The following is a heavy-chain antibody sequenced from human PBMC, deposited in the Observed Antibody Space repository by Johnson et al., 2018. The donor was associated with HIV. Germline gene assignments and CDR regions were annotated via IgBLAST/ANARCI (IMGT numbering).Heavy chain of an antibody. J-gene: IGHJ3*01. V-gene: IGHV3-30*04. D-gene: IGHD4-17*01. CDR1: GFTFSSYA. CDR3: ARDATPWGGDYVGYAFDL. Sequence: QVQLVESGGGVVQPGGSLRLSCAASGFTFSSYAMHWVRQPPAKGLEWVSVILFDGSTNSYSDSVQGRFPISRDNSKNTLYLQMNSLTADDTAIYYCARDATPWGGDYVGYAFDLWGQGTNVIVSS. CDR2: ILFDGSTN.